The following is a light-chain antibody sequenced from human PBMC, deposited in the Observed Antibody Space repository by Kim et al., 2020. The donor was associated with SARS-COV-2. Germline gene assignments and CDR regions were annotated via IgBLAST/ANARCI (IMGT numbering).Light chain of an antibody. V-gene: IGKV1-5*03. J-gene: IGKJ2*02. Sequence: ATVGDRVTIPGRASQNIYSWLAWYQQKPGKAPNLLIYKASTLESGVPSRFSGSGSGTEFTLTISSLQPDDFATYYCQQYSSYSSCTFGQGTKLEI. CDR2: KAS. CDR1: QNIYSW. CDR3: QQYSSYSSCT.